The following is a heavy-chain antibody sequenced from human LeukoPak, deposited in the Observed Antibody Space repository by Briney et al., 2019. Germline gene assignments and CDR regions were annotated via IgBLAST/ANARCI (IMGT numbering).Heavy chain of an antibody. J-gene: IGHJ4*02. V-gene: IGHV3-33*01. D-gene: IGHD6-19*01. CDR3: ARHSDLYSSGWYYFDY. Sequence: GGSLRLSCAASGFTFSSYGMHWVRQAPGKGLEWVAVIWYDGSNKYYADSVKGRFTISRDNSKNTLYLQMNSLRAEDTAVYYCARHSDLYSSGWYYFDYWGQGTLVTVSS. CDR1: GFTFSSYG. CDR2: IWYDGSNK.